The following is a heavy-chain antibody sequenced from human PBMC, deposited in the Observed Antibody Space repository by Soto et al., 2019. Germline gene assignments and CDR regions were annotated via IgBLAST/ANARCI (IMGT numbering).Heavy chain of an antibody. D-gene: IGHD1-1*01. CDR2: INPNSGGT. J-gene: IGHJ4*02. CDR1: GYTFSDYY. CDR3: AREPATAKPEGVDF. V-gene: IGHV1-2*02. Sequence: ASVKVSCKASGYTFSDYYIHWVRQAPGQGLEWMGWINPNSGGTKYAPKFQGGVTMTRDTSITTAYMELSRLRSGDTAVYYCAREPATAKPEGVDFWGQGTLVTVAS.